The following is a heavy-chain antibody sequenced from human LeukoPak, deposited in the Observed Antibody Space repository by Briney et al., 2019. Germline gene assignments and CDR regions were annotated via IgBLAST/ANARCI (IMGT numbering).Heavy chain of an antibody. CDR2: IVVGSGNT. J-gene: IGHJ4*02. Sequence: ASVKVSCKASGYTFTGYYMHWVRQAPGQGLEWIGWIVVGSGNTNYAQKFQERVTITRDMSTSTAYMELSSLRSEDTAVYYCAAAYCGGDCYSDEFDYWGQGTLVTVSS. D-gene: IGHD2-21*02. CDR3: AAAYCGGDCYSDEFDY. CDR1: GYTFTGYY. V-gene: IGHV1-58*02.